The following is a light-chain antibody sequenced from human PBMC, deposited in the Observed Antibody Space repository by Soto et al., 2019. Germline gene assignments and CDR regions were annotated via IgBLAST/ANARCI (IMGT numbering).Light chain of an antibody. CDR2: AVS. CDR1: QGIRKD. Sequence: DIQMTQSPSSLSASVGDRVTITCRASQGIRKDLGWYQQKPGKAPHRLIYAVSSLHSGDPSRFSGSGSGTEITLTISSLQPEDSATYYCLQHNSYPLTFGGGTKVEIK. CDR3: LQHNSYPLT. V-gene: IGKV1-17*01. J-gene: IGKJ4*01.